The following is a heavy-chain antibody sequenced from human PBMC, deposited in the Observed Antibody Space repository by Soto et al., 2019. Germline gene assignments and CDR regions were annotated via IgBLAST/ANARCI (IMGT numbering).Heavy chain of an antibody. V-gene: IGHV3-13*01. CDR3: ASSSTYYDILTGTVDY. D-gene: IGHD3-9*01. CDR1: GFTFSSYD. CDR2: IGTAGDT. J-gene: IGHJ4*02. Sequence: PGGSLRLSCAASGFTFSSYDMHWVRQATGKGLEWVSAIGTAGDTYYPGSVKGRFTISRENAKNSLYLQMNSLRAGDTAVYYCASSSTYYDILTGTVDYWGQGTLVTVSS.